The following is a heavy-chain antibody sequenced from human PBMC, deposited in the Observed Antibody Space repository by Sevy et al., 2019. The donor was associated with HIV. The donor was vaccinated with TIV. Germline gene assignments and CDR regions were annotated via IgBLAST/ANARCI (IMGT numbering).Heavy chain of an antibody. CDR1: GFTFSSFW. CDR3: ARRYFDP. V-gene: IGHV3-7*01. J-gene: IGHJ4*02. Sequence: GGSLRLSCKASGFTFSSFWMQWVRQAPGKGLEWVANIRQDGNEIYYGDSVKGRFTISRDNAKNALYLQMDGLRAEDTGLYYCARRYFDPWGQGTLVTVSS. CDR2: IRQDGNEI.